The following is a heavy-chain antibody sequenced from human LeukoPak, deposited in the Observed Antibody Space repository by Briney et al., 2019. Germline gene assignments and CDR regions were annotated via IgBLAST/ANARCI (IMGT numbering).Heavy chain of an antibody. CDR1: GGSISSYY. Sequence: PSETLSLTCTVSGGSISSYYWSWIRQPPGKGLEWIGYIYYSGSTNYNPSLKSRVTISIDTSKNQFSLKLSSVTAADTALYYCARVNGLYYFDYWGQGTLVTVSS. CDR3: ARVNGLYYFDY. V-gene: IGHV4-59*01. CDR2: IYYSGST. J-gene: IGHJ4*02. D-gene: IGHD4/OR15-4a*01.